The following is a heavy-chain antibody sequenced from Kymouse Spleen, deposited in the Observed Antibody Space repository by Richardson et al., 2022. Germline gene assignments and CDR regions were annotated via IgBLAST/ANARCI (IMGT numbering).Heavy chain of an antibody. V-gene: IGHV4-39*01. J-gene: IGHJ6*02. D-gene: IGHD6-13*01,IGHD6-25*01. Sequence: QLQLQESGPGLVKPSETLSLTCTVSGGSISSSSYYWGWIRQPPGKGLEWIGSIYYSGSTYYNPSLKSRVTISVDTSKNQFSLKLSSVTAADTAVYYCARHEGYSSFYYYYGMDVWGQGTTVTVSS. CDR1: GGSISSSSYY. CDR3: ARHEGYSSFYYYYGMDV. CDR2: IYYSGST.